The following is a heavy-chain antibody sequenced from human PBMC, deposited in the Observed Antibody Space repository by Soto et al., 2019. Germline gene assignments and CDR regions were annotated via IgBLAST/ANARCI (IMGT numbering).Heavy chain of an antibody. V-gene: IGHV3-23*01. CDR2: ISGSGGST. Sequence: SLRLSCAASGFTFSSYGMSWVRQAPGKGLEWVSVISGSGGSTYYADSVKGRFTISRDNSKNTLYLQMNSLRAEDTAVHYCAKDSGSWYFTFDYWGQGTQVTVSS. D-gene: IGHD6-13*01. J-gene: IGHJ4*02. CDR1: GFTFSSYG. CDR3: AKDSGSWYFTFDY.